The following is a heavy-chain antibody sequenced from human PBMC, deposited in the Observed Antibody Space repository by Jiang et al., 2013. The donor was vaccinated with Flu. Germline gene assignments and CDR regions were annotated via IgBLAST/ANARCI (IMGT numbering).Heavy chain of an antibody. J-gene: IGHJ6*02. V-gene: IGHV3-33*03. CDR3: AKDFAYCGPDCQLETSYALDV. Sequence: VQLLESGGGVVQPGRSLTLSCEASGFIFSDYAIHWVRQGPGKGLEWVAVVWYDASHTYFADSVKGRFTVSRDNSKKTVHLQMNSLRAEDTGVYYCAKDFAYCGPDCQLETSYALDVWGQGIKVTVSS. D-gene: IGHD2-21*02. CDR2: VWYDASHT. CDR1: GFIFSDYA.